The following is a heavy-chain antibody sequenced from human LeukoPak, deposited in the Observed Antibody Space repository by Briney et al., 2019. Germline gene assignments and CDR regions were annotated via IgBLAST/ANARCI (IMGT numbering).Heavy chain of an antibody. J-gene: IGHJ4*02. Sequence: PGGSLRLSFAASGFTFSSYWMSWVRQAPGKGLEWLANIKQDGTEQYYVDSVKGRFTISRDNAKNSLYLQMNSLRAEDTAVYYCAKDYYDFWSGYSPFDYWGQGTLVTVSS. CDR3: AKDYYDFWSGYSPFDY. CDR2: IKQDGTEQ. D-gene: IGHD3-3*01. CDR1: GFTFSSYW. V-gene: IGHV3-7*03.